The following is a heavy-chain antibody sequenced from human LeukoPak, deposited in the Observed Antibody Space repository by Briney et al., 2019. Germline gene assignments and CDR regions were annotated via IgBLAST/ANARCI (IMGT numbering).Heavy chain of an antibody. CDR3: ARGTLLWFGELGGDAFDI. D-gene: IGHD3-10*01. Sequence: GGSLRLSCAASGFTFSSYAMHWVRQAPGKGLEWVAVISYDGSNKYYADSVKGRFTISRDNSKNTLYLQMNSLRAEDTAVYYCARGTLLWFGELGGDAFDIWGQGTMVTVSS. CDR1: GFTFSSYA. J-gene: IGHJ3*02. CDR2: ISYDGSNK. V-gene: IGHV3-30-3*01.